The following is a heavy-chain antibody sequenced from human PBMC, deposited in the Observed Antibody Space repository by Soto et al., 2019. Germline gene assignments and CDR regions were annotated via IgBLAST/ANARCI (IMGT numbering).Heavy chain of an antibody. CDR1: GFTFSGSA. V-gene: IGHV3-73*01. CDR3: YLVITTGWDYYYGMDV. D-gene: IGHD3-22*01. Sequence: GGSLRLSCAASGFTFSGSAMHWVRQASGKGLEWVGRIRSKANSYETAYAAAVKGRFTMSRDDSKNTAYLQMNSLKTEDTAVYYCYLVITTGWDYYYGMDVWGQGTTVTVSS. CDR2: IRSKANSYET. J-gene: IGHJ6*02.